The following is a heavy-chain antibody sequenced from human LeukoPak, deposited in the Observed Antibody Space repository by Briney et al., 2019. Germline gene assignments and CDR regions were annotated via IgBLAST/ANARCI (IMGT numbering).Heavy chain of an antibody. CDR1: GGSISSSSYY. CDR2: IYYSGST. J-gene: IGHJ3*02. D-gene: IGHD2-15*01. V-gene: IGHV4-39*07. CDR3: ARGISGGPLTLGAFDI. Sequence: SETLSLTCTVSGGSISSSSYYWGWIRQPPGKGLEWIGSIYYSGSTYYNPSLKSRVTISVDRSKNQFSLKLSSVTAADTAVYYCARGISGGPLTLGAFDIWGQGTMVTVSS.